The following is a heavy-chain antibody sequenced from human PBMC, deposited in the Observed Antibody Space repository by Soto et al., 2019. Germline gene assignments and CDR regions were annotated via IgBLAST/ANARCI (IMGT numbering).Heavy chain of an antibody. Sequence: ESGGGVVQPGRSLRLSCAASGLTFISYGRHGVRQAPGKGLEWVQVIWYDGSNKYYADSVKGRFTISRDNSKNTLYLQMNSLRAEDTAVYYCARERHIVVVVAATYDAFDIWGQGTMVTVSS. CDR2: IWYDGSNK. CDR1: GLTFISYG. J-gene: IGHJ3*02. V-gene: IGHV3-33*01. CDR3: ARERHIVVVVAATYDAFDI. D-gene: IGHD2-15*01.